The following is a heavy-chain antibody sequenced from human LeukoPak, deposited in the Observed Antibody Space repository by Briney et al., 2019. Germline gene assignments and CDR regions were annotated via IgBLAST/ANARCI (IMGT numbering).Heavy chain of an antibody. D-gene: IGHD3-10*01. CDR1: GFTFSSYW. CDR3: ARKAGGSGIYWHY. CDR2: IKQDGSEK. J-gene: IGHJ4*02. V-gene: IGHV3-7*01. Sequence: GGSLRLSCAASGFTFSSYWMSWVRQAPGKGLEWVANIKQDGSEKYYEDSVKGRFTISRDNAKNSLYLQMNSLRAEDTAVYYCARKAGGSGIYWHYWGQGTLVTVSS.